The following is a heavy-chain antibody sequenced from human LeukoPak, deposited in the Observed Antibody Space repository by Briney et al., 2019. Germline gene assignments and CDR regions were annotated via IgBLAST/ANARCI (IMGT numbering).Heavy chain of an antibody. CDR3: ARKTVGVYSYDY. Sequence: GASVKVSCKASGYTFTNYGITWVRQAPGQGLEYLGWINTNSGNTYYAQKLQDRVTMTTDTSTSTAYMELRSLRSDDTAVYYCARKTVGVYSYDYWGQGTLVTVSS. CDR1: GYTFTNYG. CDR2: INTNSGNT. J-gene: IGHJ4*02. V-gene: IGHV1-18*01. D-gene: IGHD2-21*01.